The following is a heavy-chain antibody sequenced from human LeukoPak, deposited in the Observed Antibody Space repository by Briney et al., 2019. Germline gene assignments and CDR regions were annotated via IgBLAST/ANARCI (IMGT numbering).Heavy chain of an antibody. CDR2: ISSSSSYI. D-gene: IGHD6-19*01. J-gene: IGHJ4*02. CDR3: ATSGWGGYYFDY. Sequence: GGSLRLSCAASGFTFSSYSMNWVRQAPGKGLEWVSSISSSSSYIYYADSVKGRFTISRDNAKNSPYLQMNSLRAEDTAVYYCATSGWGGYYFDYWGQGTLVTVSS. CDR1: GFTFSSYS. V-gene: IGHV3-21*01.